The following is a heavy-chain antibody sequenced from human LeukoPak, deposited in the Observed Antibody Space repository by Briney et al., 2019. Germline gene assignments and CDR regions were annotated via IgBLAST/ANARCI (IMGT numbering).Heavy chain of an antibody. CDR3: ARAITMIADDAFDI. V-gene: IGHV4-4*02. D-gene: IGHD3-22*01. CDR2: IYHSGST. Sequence: RSETLSLTCAVSGGSISSSNWWSWVRQPPGKGLEWIGEIYHSGSTNYNPSLKSRVTISVDKSKNQFSLKLSSVTAADTAVYYCARAITMIADDAFDIWGQGTMVTVPS. J-gene: IGHJ3*02. CDR1: GGSISSSNW.